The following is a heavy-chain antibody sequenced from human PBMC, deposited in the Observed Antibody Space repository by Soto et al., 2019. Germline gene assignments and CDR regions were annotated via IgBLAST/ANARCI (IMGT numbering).Heavy chain of an antibody. CDR1: GFTFSHYG. D-gene: IGHD6-19*01. Sequence: QVQLVESGGGVVQPGRSLRLSCAASGFTFSHYGMHWVRQAPGKGLEWVAVISYDGTNKYYADSVKGRFTISRDNSKNTMYLQMNSLRAEDTAVYDCAKDGGWLPGYYSYGMDFWGQGTTVTVSS. CDR3: AKDGGWLPGYYSYGMDF. CDR2: ISYDGTNK. J-gene: IGHJ6*02. V-gene: IGHV3-30*18.